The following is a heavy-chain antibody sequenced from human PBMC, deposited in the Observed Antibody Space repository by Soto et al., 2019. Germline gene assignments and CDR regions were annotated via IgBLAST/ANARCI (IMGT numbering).Heavy chain of an antibody. Sequence: GGSLRLSCASSGFTVDDYAMHWVQQAPGKGLEWVSGISWNSGSIGYADSVNGRFTISRDNAKNSLYLQMNSLRAEDTALYYCAKDKYSSGWTEIDYWGQGTLVTVSS. D-gene: IGHD6-19*01. J-gene: IGHJ4*02. CDR3: AKDKYSSGWTEIDY. CDR1: GFTVDDYA. V-gene: IGHV3-9*01. CDR2: ISWNSGSI.